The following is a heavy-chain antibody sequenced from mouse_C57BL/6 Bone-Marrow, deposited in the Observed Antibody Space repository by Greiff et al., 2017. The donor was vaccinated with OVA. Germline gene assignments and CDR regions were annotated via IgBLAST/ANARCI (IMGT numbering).Heavy chain of an antibody. CDR3: ARVGYYGSSDYAMDY. Sequence: VQLQQPGAELVKPGASVKMSCKASGYTFTSYWITWVKQRPGQGLEWIGDIYPGSGSTNYNEKFKSKATLTVDTSSSTAYMQLSSLTSEDSAVNYCARVGYYGSSDYAMDYWGQGTSVTVSS. D-gene: IGHD1-1*01. CDR1: GYTFTSYW. J-gene: IGHJ4*01. V-gene: IGHV1-55*01. CDR2: IYPGSGST.